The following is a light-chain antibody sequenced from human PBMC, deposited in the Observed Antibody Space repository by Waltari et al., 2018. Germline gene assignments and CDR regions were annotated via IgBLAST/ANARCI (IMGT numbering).Light chain of an antibody. Sequence: QSALTQPASVSGSPGQSVTISCTGSSTDIGGYDYVSWYQQHPGEAPKLMIFDVSHRPSGVSDRFSGSKSGNTASLTISGLQAEDEADYYCSSLTTSTSLLFGGGTRLTVL. CDR1: STDIGGYDY. V-gene: IGLV2-14*03. CDR2: DVS. J-gene: IGLJ2*01. CDR3: SSLTTSTSLL.